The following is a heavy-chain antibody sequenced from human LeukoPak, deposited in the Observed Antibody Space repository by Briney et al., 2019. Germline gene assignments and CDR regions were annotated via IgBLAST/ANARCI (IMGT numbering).Heavy chain of an antibody. CDR2: ISYSGSST. J-gene: IGHJ6*02. CDR3: AKGGPRHSYGMDV. CDR1: GFTFSNYA. V-gene: IGHV3-23*01. Sequence: GGSLRLSCAASGFTFSNYAMSWVRQAPGKGLEWVSGISYSGSSTYYADSVKGRFTISRDNSKNTLYLQMNSLRAEGTALYYCAKGGPRHSYGMDVWGQGTTVTVSS.